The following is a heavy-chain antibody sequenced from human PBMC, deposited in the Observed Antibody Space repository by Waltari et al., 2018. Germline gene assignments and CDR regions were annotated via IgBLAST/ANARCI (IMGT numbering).Heavy chain of an antibody. Sequence: QVQLVESGGTVVQPGGSLRLSCIASALTFRNPGIHWVRQAPGKGLGWVAFIRFDGTNTNDAESVKGRFTISRDNSKNTVYLQMNSLRDEDTGMYYCARGLTFEPPDYFWGQGTLVTVSS. J-gene: IGHJ4*02. CDR1: ALTFRNPG. V-gene: IGHV3-30*02. CDR3: ARGLTFEPPDYF. CDR2: IRFDGTNT.